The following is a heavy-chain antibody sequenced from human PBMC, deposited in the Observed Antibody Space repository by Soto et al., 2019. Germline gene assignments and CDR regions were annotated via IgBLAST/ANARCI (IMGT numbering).Heavy chain of an antibody. V-gene: IGHV4-59*01. CDR2: IYYSGST. CDR1: AVSISNYY. J-gene: IGHJ5*02. CDR3: ARGKNWFDP. Sequence: SETLSLTCSLSAVSISNYYWSWIRQPPGKGLERIGYIYYSGSTNYNPSLKSRVTISVDTSKNQFSLKLSSVTAADTAVYYCARGKNWFDPWGQGTLVTVSS.